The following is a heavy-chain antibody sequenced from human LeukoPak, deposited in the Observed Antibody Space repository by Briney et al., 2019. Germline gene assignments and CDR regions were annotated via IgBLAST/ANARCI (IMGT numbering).Heavy chain of an antibody. CDR2: IKQDGSEK. V-gene: IGHV3-7*01. Sequence: GGSLRLSCAASGFTFSSYWMSWVRQAPGKGLEWVANIKQDGSEKYYVDSVKGRFTISRDNAKNSLYLQMNSLRAEDTAVYFCSRITTNGYFEYWGQGALVTVSS. CDR3: SRITTNGYFEY. D-gene: IGHD1-1*01. CDR1: GFTFSSYW. J-gene: IGHJ4*02.